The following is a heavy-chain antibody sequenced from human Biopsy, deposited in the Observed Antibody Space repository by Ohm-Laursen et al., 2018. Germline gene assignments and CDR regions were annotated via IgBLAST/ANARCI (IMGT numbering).Heavy chain of an antibody. V-gene: IGHV4-39*01. CDR1: TISITNFGDQ. Sequence: TLSLTWSVSTISITNFGDQWDWIRQAPGKGLEWIGTVSYWGTTHYNPSLTSRVTISIDRSQSQFSMRLSSVAAADTAVYYCARRHNDGSGYPYFDYWGQGIRVSVSS. J-gene: IGHJ4*02. D-gene: IGHD3-22*01. CDR2: VSYWGTT. CDR3: ARRHNDGSGYPYFDY.